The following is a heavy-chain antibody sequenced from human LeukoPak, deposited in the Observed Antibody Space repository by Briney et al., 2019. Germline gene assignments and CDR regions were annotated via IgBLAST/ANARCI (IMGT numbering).Heavy chain of an antibody. CDR3: ARDRPSGGYRSGGSCSFDY. Sequence: SVKVSCKASGGTFSSYAISWVRQAPGQGLEWMGRIIPIFGTANYAQKFQGRVTITTDESTSTAYMELSSLRSEDTAVYYCARDRPSGGYRSGGSCSFDYWGQGTLVTVSS. CDR1: GGTFSSYA. V-gene: IGHV1-69*05. CDR2: IIPIFGTA. J-gene: IGHJ4*02. D-gene: IGHD2-15*01.